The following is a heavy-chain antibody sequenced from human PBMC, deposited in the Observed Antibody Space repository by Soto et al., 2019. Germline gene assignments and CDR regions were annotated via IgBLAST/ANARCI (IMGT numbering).Heavy chain of an antibody. D-gene: IGHD4-17*01. V-gene: IGHV3-48*02. Sequence: VQLVESGGGLVQPGGSLRLSCAASGFTFSSCDMNWVRQAPGKGLEWVSYISRGSSSKYYADSVKGRFTISRDNAKNSLYLQMNSLSDEDTAVYYCTRGDDYGGNSQAYWGQGTLVTVSS. CDR2: ISRGSSSK. J-gene: IGHJ4*02. CDR3: TRGDDYGGNSQAY. CDR1: GFTFSSCD.